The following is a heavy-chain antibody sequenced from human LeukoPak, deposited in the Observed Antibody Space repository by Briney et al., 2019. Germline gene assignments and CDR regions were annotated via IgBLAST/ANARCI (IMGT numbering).Heavy chain of an antibody. D-gene: IGHD5-18*01. CDR1: GGSISSSSYY. V-gene: IGHV4-39*07. J-gene: IGHJ3*02. CDR3: ARAERGYSYGYRGEDAFDI. CDR2: IYYSGST. Sequence: SETLSPTCTVSGGSISSSSYYWGWIRQPPGKGLEWIGSIYYSGSTYYNPSLKSRVTISVDTSKNQFSLKLSSVTAADTAVYYCARAERGYSYGYRGEDAFDIWGQGTMVTVSS.